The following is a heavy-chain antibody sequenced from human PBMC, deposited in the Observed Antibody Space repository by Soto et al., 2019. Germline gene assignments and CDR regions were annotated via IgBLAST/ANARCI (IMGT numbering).Heavy chain of an antibody. CDR1: GFTFSSYG. Sequence: QVQLVESGGGVVQPGRSLRLSCAVSGFTFSSYGMNWVRQAPGKGLEWVADIYYDGSNKYYSDSVRRRFTISRDNFQNTPYLHMNSLRAEDTAVYYCARDSKDDSSGYYAGFDYWGQGTLVTVSS. J-gene: IGHJ4*02. D-gene: IGHD3-22*01. V-gene: IGHV3-33*01. CDR3: ARDSKDDSSGYYAGFDY. CDR2: IYYDGSNK.